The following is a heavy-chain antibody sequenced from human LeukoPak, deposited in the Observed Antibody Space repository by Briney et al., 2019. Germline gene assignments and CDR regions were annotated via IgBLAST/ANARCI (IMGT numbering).Heavy chain of an antibody. CDR3: ASSEMATTLDY. CDR1: GGSISSYY. Sequence: ASETLSLTCTVSGGSISSYYWSWIRQPAGKGLEWIGRIYTSGSTNYNPSLKSRVTISVDTSKNQFSLKLSSVTAADTAVYYCASSEMATTLDYWGQGTLVTVSS. J-gene: IGHJ4*02. D-gene: IGHD5-24*01. V-gene: IGHV4-4*07. CDR2: IYTSGST.